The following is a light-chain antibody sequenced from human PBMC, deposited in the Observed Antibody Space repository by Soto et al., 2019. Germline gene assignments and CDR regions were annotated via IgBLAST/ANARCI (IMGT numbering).Light chain of an antibody. CDR2: GAS. V-gene: IGKV3-20*01. CDR3: QHYGRSPS. Sequence: ETTLTQSPDTLSLSSGEGATLSCRASQIIGSAYLDWYQQKPGQAPRLLIFGASTRATGTPHRFSGSGSGTDFTLTISALESEDVGVYSCQHYGRSPSFGRGTKVEI. J-gene: IGKJ1*01. CDR1: QIIGSAY.